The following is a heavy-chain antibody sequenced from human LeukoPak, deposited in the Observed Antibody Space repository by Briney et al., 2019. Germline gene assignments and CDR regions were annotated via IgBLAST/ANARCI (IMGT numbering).Heavy chain of an antibody. CDR2: IYNSGST. CDR1: GGSISSSSYY. V-gene: IGHV4-39*01. J-gene: IGHJ4*02. CDR3: ASLIGTVPGDY. Sequence: PSETLSLTCTVSGGSISSSSYYWGWLRQPPGKGLEWIGSIYNSGSTYYNPSLKSRVTISVHTSKNQFSLKLSSVTAADTAVYYCASLIGTVPGDYWGQGTLVTVSS. D-gene: IGHD3-16*02.